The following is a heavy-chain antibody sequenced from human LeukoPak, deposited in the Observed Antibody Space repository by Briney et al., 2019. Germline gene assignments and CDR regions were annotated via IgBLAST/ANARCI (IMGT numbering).Heavy chain of an antibody. J-gene: IGHJ6*03. V-gene: IGHV4-38-2*02. CDR1: GYSISSGYY. CDR3: ARFVGPYYYYMDV. D-gene: IGHD3-10*01. CDR2: IYDRGST. Sequence: SETLSLTCTVSGYSISSGYYWGWIRQPPGKGLEWIGSIYDRGSTYYNPSLKSRVTISVDTSKNQFSLKLSSVTAADTAVYYCARFVGPYYYYMDVWGKGTTVTVSS.